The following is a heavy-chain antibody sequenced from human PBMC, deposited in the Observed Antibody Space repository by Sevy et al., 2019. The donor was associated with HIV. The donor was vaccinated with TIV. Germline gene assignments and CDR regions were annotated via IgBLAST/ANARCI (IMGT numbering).Heavy chain of an antibody. CDR3: TRHRLSMVRGIIMAHYLDY. Sequence: GGSLRLSCAASGFTFSGSAIHWVRQASGKGLEWVGRIRSKSNSHATEYAASGKGRFTISRDDSKNTANLQMNSLRTEDTAVYYCTRHRLSMVRGIIMAHYLDYWGPGTLVTVSS. V-gene: IGHV3-73*01. D-gene: IGHD3-10*01. CDR2: IRSKSNSHAT. J-gene: IGHJ4*02. CDR1: GFTFSGSA.